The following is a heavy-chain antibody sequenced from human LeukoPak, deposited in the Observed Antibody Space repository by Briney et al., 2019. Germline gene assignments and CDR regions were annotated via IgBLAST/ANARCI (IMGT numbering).Heavy chain of an antibody. D-gene: IGHD3-10*01. J-gene: IGHJ5*02. Sequence: PGGSLRLSCAASGFTFSSYAMHWVRQAPGKGLEWVSGISGSGGSTYYADSMKGRFTISRDNSKNTLYLQINSLRAEDTAVYYCAKDFSVGVTMIRGPFDPWGQGTLVTVSS. CDR3: AKDFSVGVTMIRGPFDP. CDR2: ISGSGGST. CDR1: GFTFSSYA. V-gene: IGHV3-23*01.